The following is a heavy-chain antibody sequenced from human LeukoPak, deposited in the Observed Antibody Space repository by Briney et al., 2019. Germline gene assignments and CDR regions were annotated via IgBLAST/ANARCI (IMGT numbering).Heavy chain of an antibody. CDR1: GFTFSTYA. D-gene: IGHD1-1*01. Sequence: GGSLRRSCAASGFTFSTYAMSWVRQAPGQGLEWVSTIGGSGSSTYYADSLKGRFTISRDNSKNTLYLQMNSLRAEDTAIYYCAKDSSSERPYYMDVWGKGTTVTVSS. J-gene: IGHJ6*03. V-gene: IGHV3-23*01. CDR3: AKDSSSERPYYMDV. CDR2: IGGSGSST.